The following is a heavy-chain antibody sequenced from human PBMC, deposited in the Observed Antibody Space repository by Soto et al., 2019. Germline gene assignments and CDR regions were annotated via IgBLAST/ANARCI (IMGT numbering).Heavy chain of an antibody. CDR3: ARDETDYSTYYYGMDV. V-gene: IGHV3-74*01. D-gene: IGHD4-4*01. Sequence: GGSLRLSCAASGFTLSSHWMHWVRQAPGKGLVWVSRINSDGIITSYADSVKGRFTISRDNAKNTLYLQMNSLRAEDTGMYYCARDETDYSTYYYGMDVWGQGTTVTVSS. CDR1: GFTLSSHW. CDR2: INSDGIIT. J-gene: IGHJ6*02.